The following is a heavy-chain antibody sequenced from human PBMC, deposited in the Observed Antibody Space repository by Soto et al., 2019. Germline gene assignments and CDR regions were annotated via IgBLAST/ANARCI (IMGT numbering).Heavy chain of an antibody. Sequence: QVQLQESGPGLVKPSQTLSLTCTVSGGSISSGDYYWSWIRQPPGKGLEWMGYSYYSGSTYYNPSLKSRVTMSVDPSKNDSARRLSSVTAADTAVYYCARAGVLLSGSGSYLFDPWGQGTLVTVSA. J-gene: IGHJ5*02. V-gene: IGHV4-30-4*01. D-gene: IGHD3-10*01. CDR2: SYYSGST. CDR3: ARAGVLLSGSGSYLFDP. CDR1: GGSISSGDYY.